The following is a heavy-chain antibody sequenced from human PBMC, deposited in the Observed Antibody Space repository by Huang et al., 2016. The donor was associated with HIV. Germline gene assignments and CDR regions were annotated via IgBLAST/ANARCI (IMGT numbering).Heavy chain of an antibody. D-gene: IGHD3-22*01. J-gene: IGHJ4*02. CDR1: GFTFSGSA. Sequence: EVQLVESGGGLVQPGGSLKLSCAASGFTFSGSAMHWVRQAAWKGLEWVGRIRSKANSYATAYAASVKGRFTISRDDSKNTAYLQMNSLKTEDTAVYYCTRLTMIGDGDYWGQGTLVTVSS. V-gene: IGHV3-73*01. CDR3: TRLTMIGDGDY. CDR2: IRSKANSYAT.